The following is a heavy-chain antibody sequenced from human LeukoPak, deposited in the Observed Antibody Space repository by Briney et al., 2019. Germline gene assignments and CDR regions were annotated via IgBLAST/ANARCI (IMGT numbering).Heavy chain of an antibody. J-gene: IGHJ6*02. CDR1: GFTFSSYW. CDR3: ARTDYYGLDV. V-gene: IGHV3-74*01. CDR2: INSDGSST. Sequence: PGGSLRLSCEASGFTFSSYWMPWVRQAPGKGLVWVSRINSDGSSTSYADSVKGRFTISRDNARNTLYLQMNSLRAEDTAVYYCARTDYYGLDVWGQGTTVTVSS.